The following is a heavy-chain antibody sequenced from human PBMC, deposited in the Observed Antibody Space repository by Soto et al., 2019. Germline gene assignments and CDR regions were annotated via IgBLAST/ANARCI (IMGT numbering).Heavy chain of an antibody. CDR2: ISAYNGNT. J-gene: IGHJ4*02. Sequence: SVKVSCKASGYTFTSYGISWVRQAPGQGLEWMGWISAYNGNTNYAQKLQGRVTMTTDTSTSTAYMELRSLRSDDTAVYYCARVVYDFWSGYGLGYFDYWGQGTLVTVSS. D-gene: IGHD3-3*01. V-gene: IGHV1-18*01. CDR3: ARVVYDFWSGYGLGYFDY. CDR1: GYTFTSYG.